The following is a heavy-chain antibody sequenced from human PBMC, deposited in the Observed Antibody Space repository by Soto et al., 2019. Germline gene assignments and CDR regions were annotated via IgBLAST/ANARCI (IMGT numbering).Heavy chain of an antibody. J-gene: IGHJ5*02. CDR1: GGSISSYY. V-gene: IGHV4-59*01. D-gene: IGHD3-9*01. CDR2: IYYSGST. Sequence: PSETLSLTCTVSGGSISSYYWSWIRQPPGKGLEWIGYIYYSGSTNYNPSLKSRVTISVDTSKNQFSLKLSSVTAADTAVYYCARSGTGYYYLNWFDPWGQGTLVTVSS. CDR3: ARSGTGYYYLNWFDP.